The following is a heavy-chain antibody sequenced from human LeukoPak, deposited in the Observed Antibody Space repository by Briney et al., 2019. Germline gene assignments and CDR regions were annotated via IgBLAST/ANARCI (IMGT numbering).Heavy chain of an antibody. J-gene: IGHJ4*02. Sequence: SETLSLTCTVSGGSISSGSYYWSWIRQPAGKGLEWIGRIYTSGSTNYNPSLKSRVTISVDTSKNQFSLKLSSVTAADTAVYYCARDRYYYDSSGYYPFDYWGQGTLVTVSS. CDR1: GGSISSGSYY. V-gene: IGHV4-61*02. CDR3: ARDRYYYDSSGYYPFDY. D-gene: IGHD3-22*01. CDR2: IYTSGST.